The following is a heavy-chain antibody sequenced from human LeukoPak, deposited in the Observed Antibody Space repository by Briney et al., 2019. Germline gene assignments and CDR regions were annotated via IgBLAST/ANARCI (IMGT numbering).Heavy chain of an antibody. CDR3: TRLGRRGYYFDY. D-gene: IGHD3-10*01. Sequence: SETLSLTCTVSGGSISSSNYYWGWIRQPPGKELEGIGTIYYRGSTYYNPSLKGRVTISVDTSKNQFSLKLSSVTAADTAVYYCTRLGRRGYYFDYWGQGTLVTVSS. CDR1: GGSISSSNYY. J-gene: IGHJ4*02. V-gene: IGHV4-39*01. CDR2: IYYRGST.